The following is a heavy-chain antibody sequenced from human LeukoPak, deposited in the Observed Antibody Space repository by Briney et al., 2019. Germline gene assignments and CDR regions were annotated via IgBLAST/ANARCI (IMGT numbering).Heavy chain of an antibody. V-gene: IGHV3-30*04. D-gene: IGHD3-22*01. J-gene: IGHJ4*02. Sequence: GGSLRLSCAASGFTFSSYAMHWVRQAPGKGLEWVAVISYDGSNKYYADSVKGRFTISRDNSKNTLYLQMNSLRAEDTAVYYCARDPRSRRDYDSSGYYGGCGHWGQGTLVTVSS. CDR1: GFTFSSYA. CDR3: ARDPRSRRDYDSSGYYGGCGH. CDR2: ISYDGSNK.